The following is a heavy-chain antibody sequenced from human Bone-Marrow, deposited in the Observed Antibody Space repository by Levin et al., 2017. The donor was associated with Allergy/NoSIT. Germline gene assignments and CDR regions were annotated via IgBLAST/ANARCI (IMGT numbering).Heavy chain of an antibody. CDR2: INPKSGGT. CDR1: GYTLTAYY. CDR3: ARDQAIYGSGSPDY. V-gene: IGHV1-2*02. J-gene: IGHJ4*02. Sequence: ASVKVSCKASGYTLTAYYIHWVRQAPGQGLEWMGWINPKSGGTKYAQKFQGRVTMTRDTSISTVYFEVSRLKSDETAVYYCARDQAIYGSGSPDYWGQGTLVTVSA. D-gene: IGHD3-10*01.